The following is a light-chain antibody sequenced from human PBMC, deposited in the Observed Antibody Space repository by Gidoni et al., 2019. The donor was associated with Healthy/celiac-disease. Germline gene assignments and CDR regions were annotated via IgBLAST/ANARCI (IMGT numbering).Light chain of an antibody. CDR3: QHRGFT. V-gene: IGKV3-20*01. J-gene: IGKJ3*01. CDR2: GAS. Sequence: EIGLTQSPGTLSLSPGERATLSCRASQSVSSSYLAWYQQKPGQAPRLLIYGASSRATGIPDRFSGSGSGTDFTLTISRLEPEDFAVYYCQHRGFTFGPGTKVDIK. CDR1: QSVSSSY.